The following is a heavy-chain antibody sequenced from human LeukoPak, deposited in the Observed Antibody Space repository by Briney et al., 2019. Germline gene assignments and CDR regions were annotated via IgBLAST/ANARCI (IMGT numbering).Heavy chain of an antibody. D-gene: IGHD2-8*02. CDR3: ARAPSATGGYSPDYFRH. Sequence: GGSLRLSCAASGFTFISYLMHCVRQAPGEGLVWVSRIKSDGSTNSADSVKGRFTISRDNDKNTVSLQMNSLRDEAKAVYYCARAPSATGGYSPDYFRHWGQGTLVTVSS. V-gene: IGHV3-74*01. J-gene: IGHJ1*01. CDR2: IKSDGST. CDR1: GFTFISYL.